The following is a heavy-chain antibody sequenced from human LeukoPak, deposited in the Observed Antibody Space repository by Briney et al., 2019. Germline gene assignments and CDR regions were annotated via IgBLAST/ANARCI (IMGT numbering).Heavy chain of an antibody. Sequence: GGSLRLSCAASGFIFSSYAMSWVRQAPGKGLEWVSAISGSGGSTYYADSVKGRFTVSRDNSKNTLYLQMNSLRAEDTAVYYCAKEGRDSSGWYNYFDYWGQGTLVTVSS. CDR1: GFIFSSYA. V-gene: IGHV3-23*01. D-gene: IGHD6-19*01. CDR2: ISGSGGST. CDR3: AKEGRDSSGWYNYFDY. J-gene: IGHJ4*02.